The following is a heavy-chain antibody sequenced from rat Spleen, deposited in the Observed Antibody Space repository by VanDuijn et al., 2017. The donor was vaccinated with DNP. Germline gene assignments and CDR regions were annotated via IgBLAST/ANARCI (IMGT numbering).Heavy chain of an antibody. CDR2: ISSRGGAA. D-gene: IGHD1-11*01. CDR1: NFAFSNYG. J-gene: IGHJ2*01. V-gene: IGHV5S13*01. Sequence: EVQLVESGGGLVQPGGSLTLSCAASNFAFSNYGMAWVRQAPKKGLEWVAAISSRGGAAYYRDSVKGRFTVSRDNAKGNLYLQMDSLRSEDAATYYCARPNYGGYCDYWGQGVMVTVSS. CDR3: ARPNYGGYCDY.